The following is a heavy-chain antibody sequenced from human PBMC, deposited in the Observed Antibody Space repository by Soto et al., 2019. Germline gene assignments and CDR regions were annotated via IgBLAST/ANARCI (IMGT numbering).Heavy chain of an antibody. J-gene: IGHJ4*02. D-gene: IGHD3-16*01. CDR1: GGFISSGGYS. V-gene: IGHV4-30-2*01. CDR3: ARGPPFH. CDR2: IYHSGST. Sequence: SETLSLTCAVSGGFISSGGYSWSWIRQPPGKGLEWIGYIYHSGSTYYNPSLKSRVTISVDRSKNQFSLKLGSVTAADTAVDYCARGPPFHWGQGTLVTVSS.